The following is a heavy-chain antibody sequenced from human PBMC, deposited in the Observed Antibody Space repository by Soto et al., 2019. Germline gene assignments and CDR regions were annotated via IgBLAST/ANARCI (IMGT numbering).Heavy chain of an antibody. CDR1: GFTFSSYA. CDR2: ISGSGGST. D-gene: IGHD3-3*01. J-gene: IGHJ5*02. Sequence: GGSLRLSCAASGFTFSSYAMSWIRQAPGKRLEWVSKISGSGGSTYYADSVKGRFTISRDNSKNTLYLQMNSLRAEDTAVYFCAKDGLRFLEWYTNWFDPWGQGTLVTVSS. V-gene: IGHV3-23*01. CDR3: AKDGLRFLEWYTNWFDP.